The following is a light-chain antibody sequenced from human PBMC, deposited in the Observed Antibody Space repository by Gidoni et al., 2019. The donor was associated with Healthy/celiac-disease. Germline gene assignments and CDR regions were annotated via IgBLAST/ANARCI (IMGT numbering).Light chain of an antibody. Sequence: DIQLTQSPSFLSASVGDRVPITCRASQGISSYLAWYQQKPGKAPKLLIYAASTLQSGVPSRFSGSGSGTEFTLTISRLQPEDFATYYCQQLNSYPYTFGQGTKLEIK. CDR2: AAS. CDR1: QGISSY. J-gene: IGKJ2*01. V-gene: IGKV1-9*01. CDR3: QQLNSYPYT.